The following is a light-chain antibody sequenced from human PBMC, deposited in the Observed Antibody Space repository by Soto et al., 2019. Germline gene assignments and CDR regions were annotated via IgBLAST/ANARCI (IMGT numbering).Light chain of an antibody. CDR2: KAS. CDR1: QTISRW. Sequence: DIQMTQSPSTLSASIGDRVTITGRARQTISRWLDWYQQKPGKAPNLLIYKASTLESGVPSRFSGSGSGTEFTLTLSSLHPDDSSTYYCQQYDSFPRTFGQGTKVEIK. CDR3: QQYDSFPRT. V-gene: IGKV1-5*03. J-gene: IGKJ1*01.